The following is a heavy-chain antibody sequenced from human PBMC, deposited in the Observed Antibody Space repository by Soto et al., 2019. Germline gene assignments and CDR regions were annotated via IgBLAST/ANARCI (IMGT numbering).Heavy chain of an antibody. Sequence: EVQLVESGGGLVQPGGSLRLSCAASGFTISTYWMHWVRQAPGKGLVWASRINSEGSTTTYADSVKGRFTISRDNAKKTLYLQMNSLRDEDTAFYYCAPPSYESRYYFDFWGQGTLYTVSS. CDR2: INSEGSTT. J-gene: IGHJ4*02. CDR3: APPSYESRYYFDF. V-gene: IGHV3-74*01. CDR1: GFTISTYW. D-gene: IGHD3-16*01.